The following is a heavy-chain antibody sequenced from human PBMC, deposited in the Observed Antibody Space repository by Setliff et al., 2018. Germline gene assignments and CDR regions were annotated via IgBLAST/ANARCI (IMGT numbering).Heavy chain of an antibody. CDR2: IRYDGEKK. CDR3: AKDRDPSFGFYGGGPNDS. D-gene: IGHD4-17*01. CDR1: GFTFSIYG. J-gene: IGHJ5*01. Sequence: GGSRLSCAASGFTFSIYGMHWVRQAPGKGLEWWAFIRYDGEKKYYRESVKGRFTISRDTSKNTLYLQMDSLRPEDTSVYYCAKDRDPSFGFYGGGPNDSWGQGTQVTVSS. V-gene: IGHV3-30*02.